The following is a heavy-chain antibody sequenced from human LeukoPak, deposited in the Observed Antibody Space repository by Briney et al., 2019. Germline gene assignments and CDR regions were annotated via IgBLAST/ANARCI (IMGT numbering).Heavy chain of an antibody. CDR3: ARDANWSPSAYYDSSGYTSPFDY. V-gene: IGHV1-18*01. CDR1: GYTFTSYG. D-gene: IGHD3-22*01. Sequence: GASVKVSCKASGYTFTSYGISWVRQAPGQGLEWMGWISAYNGNTNYAQKLQGRVTMTTDTSTSTAYMELRSLRSDDTAGYYCARDANWSPSAYYDSSGYTSPFDYWGQGTLVTVSS. CDR2: ISAYNGNT. J-gene: IGHJ4*02.